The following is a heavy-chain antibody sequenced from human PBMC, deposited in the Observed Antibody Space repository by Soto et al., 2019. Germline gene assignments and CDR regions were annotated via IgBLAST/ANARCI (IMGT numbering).Heavy chain of an antibody. V-gene: IGHV1-24*01. CDR1: GHKVTELS. CDR2: FDPKDGLP. J-gene: IGHJ5*02. D-gene: IGHD3-16*01. CDR3: ATVVGIVWYYFDA. Sequence: ASVKVSCKVSGHKVTELSIYWIRQSPGTGLECMGGFDPKDGLPVYAQNFEGRVTMTEDASTDTAYLEVENLRSEDTAVYFCATVVGIVWYYFDAWGQGSMVTISS.